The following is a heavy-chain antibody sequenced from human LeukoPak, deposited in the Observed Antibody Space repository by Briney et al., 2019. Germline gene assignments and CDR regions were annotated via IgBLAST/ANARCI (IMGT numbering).Heavy chain of an antibody. Sequence: GGSLRLSCAASGFTFSSYAMSWVRQAPGKGLEWVSTISGSGDSAYYADSVKGRFTISRDNSKNTLYLQMNSLRAEDTAVYYCAKGLGSYLGALDYWGQGTLVTVSS. CDR1: GFTFSSYA. CDR2: ISGSGDSA. J-gene: IGHJ4*02. CDR3: AKGLGSYLGALDY. V-gene: IGHV3-23*01. D-gene: IGHD3-10*01.